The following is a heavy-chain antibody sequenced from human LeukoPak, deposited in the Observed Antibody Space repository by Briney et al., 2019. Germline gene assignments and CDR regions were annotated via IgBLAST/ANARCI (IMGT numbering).Heavy chain of an antibody. CDR3: ARGESGMYYYDSSGYGYFDY. V-gene: IGHV4-34*01. CDR2: INHSGST. J-gene: IGHJ4*02. Sequence: SETLSLTCAVYGGSFSGYYWSWIRQPPGKGLEWIGEINHSGSTNYNPSLKSRVTISVDTSKNQFSLKLSSVTAADTAVYYCARGESGMYYYDSSGYGYFDYWGQGTLVTVSS. D-gene: IGHD3-22*01. CDR1: GGSFSGYY.